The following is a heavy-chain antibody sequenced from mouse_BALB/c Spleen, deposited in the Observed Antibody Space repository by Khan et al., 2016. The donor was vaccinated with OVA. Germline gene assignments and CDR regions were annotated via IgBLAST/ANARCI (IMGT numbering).Heavy chain of an antibody. J-gene: IGHJ1*01. V-gene: IGHV9-3-1*01. CDR2: INTYTGEP. Sequence: QIQLVQSGPELKKPGETVKISCKASGYTFTNYGMNWVKQAPGKGLKWMGWINTYTGEPTYADDFKGRFAFSLENSASTAYLQLNNLKNEYTATYFCASTEGYFDVWGPGTTVTVSS. CDR1: GYTFTNYG. CDR3: ASTEGYFDV.